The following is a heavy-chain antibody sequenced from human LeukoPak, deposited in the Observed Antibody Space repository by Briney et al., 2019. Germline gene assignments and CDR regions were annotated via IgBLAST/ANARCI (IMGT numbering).Heavy chain of an antibody. J-gene: IGHJ3*02. CDR2: IYYSGST. CDR3: ARSRQGVSYAFDI. CDR1: GGSISSYY. Sequence: SETLSLTCTVSGGSISSYYWSWIRQPPGKGLEWIGYIYYSGSTNYNPSLKSRVTISVDTSKNHFSLKLSSVTAADTAVYYCARSRQGVSYAFDIWGQGTMVTVSS. V-gene: IGHV4-59*01.